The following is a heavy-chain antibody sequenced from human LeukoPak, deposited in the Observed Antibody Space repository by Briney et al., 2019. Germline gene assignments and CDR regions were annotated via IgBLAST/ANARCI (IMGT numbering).Heavy chain of an antibody. CDR2: IIPIFGTA. CDR3: ARGSGDYYY. CDR1: GGTFSSYA. D-gene: IGHD4-17*01. V-gene: IGHV1-69*05. J-gene: IGHJ4*02. Sequence: ASVKVSCKASGGTFSSYAISWVRQAPGQGLEWMGGIIPIFGTANYAQKLQGRVTMTTDTSTSTAYMELRSLRSDDTAVYYCARGSGDYYYWGQGTLVTVSS.